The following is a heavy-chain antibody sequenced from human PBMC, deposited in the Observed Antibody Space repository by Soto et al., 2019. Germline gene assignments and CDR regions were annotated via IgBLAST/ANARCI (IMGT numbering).Heavy chain of an antibody. J-gene: IGHJ2*01. CDR2: MYYSGRT. Sequence: QVQLQESGPGLVKPSQTLSLTCTVSGASITDGDYYWNWIRQSPGGGLEWSGHMYYSGRTNYNTSLKRLHSISRDTSKNKFSLKMTSVTAADTAVYYCGRDGWGEYYDTCGYFKHWYFDLWGRGTLVTVSS. D-gene: IGHD3-16*01. V-gene: IGHV4-30-4*01. CDR1: GASITDGDYY. CDR3: GRDGWGEYYDTCGYFKHWYFDL.